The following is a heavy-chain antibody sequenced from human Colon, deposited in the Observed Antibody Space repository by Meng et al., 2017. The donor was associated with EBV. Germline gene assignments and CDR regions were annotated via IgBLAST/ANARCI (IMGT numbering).Heavy chain of an antibody. CDR2: IHPSGSI. CDR1: GGSLSDYY. J-gene: IGHJ2*01. D-gene: IGHD7-27*01. CDR3: SRGVDSYKLGNL. V-gene: IGHV4-34*02. Sequence: QGQLQQWGAGLLKPSETLSLTCVVYGGSLSDYYCSWIRQSPGRGLEWIGEIHPSGSIFYNPSLQSRVTISVDTSKNQFSLNLNSVTAADTAVYFCSRGVDSYKLGNLWGRGTLVTVSS.